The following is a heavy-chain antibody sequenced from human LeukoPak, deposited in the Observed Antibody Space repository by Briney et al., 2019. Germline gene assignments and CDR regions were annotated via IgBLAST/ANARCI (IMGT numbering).Heavy chain of an antibody. D-gene: IGHD3-22*01. J-gene: IGHJ4*02. CDR2: IYYSGST. CDR3: ASTPHYYDSSGYHSAYFDY. CDR1: GGSISSSSYY. Sequence: PSETLSLTCTVSGGSISSSSYYWGWIRQPPGTGLEWIGSIYYSGSTYYNPSLKSRVTISVDTSKNQFSLKLSSVTAADTAVYYCASTPHYYDSSGYHSAYFDYWGQGTLVTVSS. V-gene: IGHV4-39*01.